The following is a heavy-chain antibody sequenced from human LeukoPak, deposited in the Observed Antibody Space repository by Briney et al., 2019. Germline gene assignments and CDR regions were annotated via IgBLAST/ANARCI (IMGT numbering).Heavy chain of an antibody. Sequence: GGSLRLSCAASGFTFSSYEMHWVRQAPGKGLEWVSYISSSGSTIYYADSVKGRFTISRDNAKNSLYLQMNSLRAEDTAVYYCARLREITFGGVIGIDYWGQGTLVTVSS. V-gene: IGHV3-48*03. D-gene: IGHD3-16*02. CDR2: ISSSGSTI. J-gene: IGHJ4*02. CDR1: GFTFSSYE. CDR3: ARLREITFGGVIGIDY.